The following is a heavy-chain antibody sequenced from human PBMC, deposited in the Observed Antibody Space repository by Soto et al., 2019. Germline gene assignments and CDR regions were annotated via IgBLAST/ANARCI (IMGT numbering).Heavy chain of an antibody. J-gene: IGHJ5*02. V-gene: IGHV1-18*01. Sequence: ASVGVSCKXSGYIFINYGITWVRQAPGQGLEWMGWISGYNGNTKYADKLQGRVTMTTDTSTTTAYMGLRSLRSDDTAVYYCARDEVPAANWLDRWGQGTLVTVSS. CDR3: ARDEVPAANWLDR. D-gene: IGHD2-2*01. CDR2: ISGYNGNT. CDR1: GYIFINYG.